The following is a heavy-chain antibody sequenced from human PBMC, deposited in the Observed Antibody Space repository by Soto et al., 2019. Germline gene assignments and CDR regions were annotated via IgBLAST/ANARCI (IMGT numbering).Heavy chain of an antibody. CDR2: ILVDGRT. J-gene: IGHJ3*02. Sequence: PGGSLRLSCSASGFICSSYDMSWVRQAPGKGLEWVSTILVDGRTFYVDSVKGRFTISRDSSQNTVYLQMNRLTAGDTALYYCAKATATGGGAFDICGQGTMVTVSS. CDR1: GFICSSYD. V-gene: IGHV3-23*01. D-gene: IGHD2-8*02. CDR3: AKATATGGGAFDI.